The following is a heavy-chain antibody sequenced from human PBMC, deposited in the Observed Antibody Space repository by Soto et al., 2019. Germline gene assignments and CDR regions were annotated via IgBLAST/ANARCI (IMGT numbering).Heavy chain of an antibody. Sequence: ASVKVSCKASGYTFTNYAIHWVRQAPGQSLEWMGWINAGHGNTKYSENFQDRVTLTRDTSATTAYMELSSLRSEDTAVYYCARETIDHLYYFDSWGQGSLVTVSS. CDR1: GYTFTNYA. CDR2: INAGHGNT. V-gene: IGHV1-3*01. J-gene: IGHJ4*02. D-gene: IGHD1-26*01. CDR3: ARETIDHLYYFDS.